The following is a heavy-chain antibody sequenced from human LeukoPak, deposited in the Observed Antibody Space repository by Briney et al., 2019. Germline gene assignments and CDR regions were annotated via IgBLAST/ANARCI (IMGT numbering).Heavy chain of an antibody. Sequence: GGSLRLSCAASGFTFSSYWMHWVRQAPGKGLVWVSRINTDGSSTGYADSVKGRFTISRDNAKNTLYLQMNSLRAEDTAVYYCARAPFSITMIVVAPPGWFDPWGQGTLVTVSS. J-gene: IGHJ5*02. CDR1: GFTFSSYW. CDR2: INTDGSST. D-gene: IGHD3-22*01. V-gene: IGHV3-74*01. CDR3: ARAPFSITMIVVAPPGWFDP.